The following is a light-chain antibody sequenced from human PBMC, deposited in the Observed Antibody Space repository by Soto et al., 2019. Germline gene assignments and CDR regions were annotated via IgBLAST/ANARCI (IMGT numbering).Light chain of an antibody. CDR2: DAS. Sequence: EIVMTQSPATLSVSPGERATLSCRASQSVSSNLAWYQQKPGQAPRLLIYDASTRATGIPDRFSGSGSGTDFTLTISRLEPEDFAVYCCQQFDGSLWTFGPGTKV. CDR1: QSVSSN. CDR3: QQFDGSLWT. V-gene: IGKV3D-15*01. J-gene: IGKJ1*01.